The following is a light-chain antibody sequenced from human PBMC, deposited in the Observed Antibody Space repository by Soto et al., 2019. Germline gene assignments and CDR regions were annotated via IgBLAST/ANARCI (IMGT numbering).Light chain of an antibody. J-gene: IGLJ3*02. Sequence: QSVLTQPPSASGTPGQRVTISCSGSSTNIGSNTVNWYQQFPGTAPKLLIYSNNQRSSGVPDRFSGSKSGTSASLAISALQSEDEADYYCTSFTTTNIWLFGGGTKLTVL. CDR3: TSFTTTNIWL. V-gene: IGLV1-44*01. CDR1: STNIGSNT. CDR2: SNN.